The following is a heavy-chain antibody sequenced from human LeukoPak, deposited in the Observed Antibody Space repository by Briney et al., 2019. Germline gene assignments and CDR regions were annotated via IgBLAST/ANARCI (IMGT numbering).Heavy chain of an antibody. CDR3: GKTTTGYSSGRYPGWPVDY. CDR2: IFGSGGSA. Sequence: GGSLRLSCAASGFTFNSFAMYWVRQAPGKGLEWVSGIFGSGGSAHYADSVKGRFTISRDNSKNTVYLQMDSLRVDDTAVYYCGKTTTGYSSGRYPGWPVDYWGQGTLVTVSS. CDR1: GFTFNSFA. V-gene: IGHV3-23*01. D-gene: IGHD6-19*01. J-gene: IGHJ4*02.